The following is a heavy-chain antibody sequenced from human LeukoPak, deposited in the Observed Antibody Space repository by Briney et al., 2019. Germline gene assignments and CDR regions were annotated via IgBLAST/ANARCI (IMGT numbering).Heavy chain of an antibody. CDR3: ARGPVFTSTSCYTFDY. J-gene: IGHJ4*02. CDR2: AYYTGTT. V-gene: IGHV4-31*03. D-gene: IGHD2-2*02. CDR1: GGSISSGGYY. Sequence: NPSETLSLTCTVSGGSISSGGYYWAWIRQHPGKGLEWIGYAYYTGTTFYNPSLKSRVAISVDTSKNQFSLKLNSVTAADTAVYYWARGPVFTSTSCYTFDYWGQGTLVSVSS.